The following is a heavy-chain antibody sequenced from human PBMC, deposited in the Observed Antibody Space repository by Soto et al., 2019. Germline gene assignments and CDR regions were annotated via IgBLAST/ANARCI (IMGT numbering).Heavy chain of an antibody. V-gene: IGHV3-11*01. CDR2: ISSSGSTI. J-gene: IGHJ6*03. D-gene: IGHD6-6*01. Sequence: GGSLRLSCAASGFSFSDYYMSWIRQAPGKGLEWVSYISSSGSTIYYADSVKGRFTISRDNAKNSLYLQMNSLRAEDTAVYYCARGKQLEYNYYYYMDVWCKGTTVTVSS. CDR1: GFSFSDYY. CDR3: ARGKQLEYNYYYYMDV.